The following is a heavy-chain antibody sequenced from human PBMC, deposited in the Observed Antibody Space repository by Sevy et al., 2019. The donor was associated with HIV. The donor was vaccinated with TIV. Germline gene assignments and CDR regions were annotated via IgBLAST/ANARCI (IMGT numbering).Heavy chain of an antibody. CDR2: ISDDGNNK. CDR3: AGHYYDSTGYYFPLDY. CDR1: GFTFSTYA. J-gene: IGHJ4*02. D-gene: IGHD3-22*01. Sequence: GGSLRLSCAASGFTFSTYAMYWVHQAPGKGLEWVAVISDDGNNKDYADSVKGRFTVSRDNSKNTLYLQMNSLRADDTAVYYCAGHYYDSTGYYFPLDYWGQGTLVTVSS. V-gene: IGHV3-30*04.